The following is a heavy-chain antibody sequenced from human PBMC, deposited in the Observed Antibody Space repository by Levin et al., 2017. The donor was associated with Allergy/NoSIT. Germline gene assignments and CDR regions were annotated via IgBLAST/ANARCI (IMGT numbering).Heavy chain of an antibody. Sequence: GGSLRLSCAASGFTVSSNYMSWVRQAPGKGLEWVSVIYSGGSTYYADSVKGRFTFSRDNSKNTLYLQMNSLRAEDTAVYYCARGYYFSWWYYFDYWGQGTLVTVSS. CDR3: ARGYYFSWWYYFDY. V-gene: IGHV3-53*01. J-gene: IGHJ4*02. CDR1: GFTVSSNY. D-gene: IGHD2-15*01. CDR2: IYSGGST.